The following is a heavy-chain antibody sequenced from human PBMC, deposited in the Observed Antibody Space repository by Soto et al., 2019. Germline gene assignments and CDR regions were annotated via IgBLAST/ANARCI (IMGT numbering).Heavy chain of an antibody. Sequence: EVQLVESGGGLVQPGGSLRLSCAASGFTFSSYSMNWVRQAPGKGLEWVSYISSSSSTIYYADSVKGRFTISRDNAKNSLYLQMNSLRDEDTAEYYCARDQAYCGGDCYRIYYYYGMDVWGQGTTVTVSS. CDR1: GFTFSSYS. J-gene: IGHJ6*02. V-gene: IGHV3-48*02. CDR3: ARDQAYCGGDCYRIYYYYGMDV. CDR2: ISSSSSTI. D-gene: IGHD2-21*02.